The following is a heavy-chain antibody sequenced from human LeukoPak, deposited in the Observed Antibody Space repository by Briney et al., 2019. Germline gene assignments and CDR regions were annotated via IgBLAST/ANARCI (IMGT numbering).Heavy chain of an antibody. CDR2: IYPGDSET. J-gene: IGHJ5*02. D-gene: IGHD6-19*01. Sequence: GESLKISCKGSGYSFTNYWIGWVRQMPGKGLEYMGIIYPGDSETKYSPSFQGQVTISADKSISAAFLQWSSLKASDTAMYYCARRRSSGGLDPWGQGTLVTVSS. CDR1: GYSFTNYW. CDR3: ARRRSSGGLDP. V-gene: IGHV5-51*01.